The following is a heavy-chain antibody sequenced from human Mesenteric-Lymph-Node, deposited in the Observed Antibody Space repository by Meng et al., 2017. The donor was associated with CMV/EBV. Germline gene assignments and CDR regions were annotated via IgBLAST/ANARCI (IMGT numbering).Heavy chain of an antibody. CDR3: TTVRGYSGYDLDY. D-gene: IGHD5-12*01. J-gene: IGHJ4*02. Sequence: SGCTFSNAWMSWVRQAPGKGLEWVGRIKSKTDGGTTDYAAPVKGRFTISRDDSKNTLYLQMNSLKTEDTAVYYCTTVRGYSGYDLDYWGQGTLVTVSS. CDR1: GCTFSNAW. V-gene: IGHV3-15*01. CDR2: IKSKTDGGTT.